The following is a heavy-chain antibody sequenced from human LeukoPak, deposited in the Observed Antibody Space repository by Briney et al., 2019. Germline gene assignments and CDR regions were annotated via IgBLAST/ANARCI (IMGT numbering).Heavy chain of an antibody. Sequence: GGSLRLSCAASGFTFSDYYMSWIRQAPGKGLEWVAVIWYGGSNKYYADSVKGRFTISRDNSKNTLYLQMNSLRAEDTAVYYCARDKRDDILTGLSFGCDYWGQGTLVTVSS. CDR1: GFTFSDYY. V-gene: IGHV3-33*08. CDR2: IWYGGSNK. CDR3: ARDKRDDILTGLSFGCDY. D-gene: IGHD3-9*01. J-gene: IGHJ4*02.